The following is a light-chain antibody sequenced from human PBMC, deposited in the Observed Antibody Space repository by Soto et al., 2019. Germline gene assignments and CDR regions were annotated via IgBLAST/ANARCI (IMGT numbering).Light chain of an antibody. V-gene: IGLV2-14*01. CDR1: SSDVGGYNY. CDR2: DVS. Sequence: QSALTQPASVSGSPGQSITISCTGTSSDVGGYNYVSWYQQHPGKAPKLMIYDVSNRPSGVSNRFSGSKSGNTASLTISGLQAEDKADYYCSSYTTSNTLVVFGGGTQLTVL. CDR3: SSYTTSNTLVV. J-gene: IGLJ2*01.